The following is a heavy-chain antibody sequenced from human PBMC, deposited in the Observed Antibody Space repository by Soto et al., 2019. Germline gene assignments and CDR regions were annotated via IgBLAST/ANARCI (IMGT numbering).Heavy chain of an antibody. Sequence: QVQLQQWGAGLLKPSETLSLTCAVYDGSFSGYYWSWIRQPPGKGLEWIGEINHSGSTNYNPSLKSRVTISVDTSKNQFSLKLSSVTAADTAVYYCSRVSVDCSGGSCSPRFDYWGQGTLVTVSS. V-gene: IGHV4-34*01. D-gene: IGHD2-15*01. CDR2: INHSGST. J-gene: IGHJ4*02. CDR3: SRVSVDCSGGSCSPRFDY. CDR1: DGSFSGYY.